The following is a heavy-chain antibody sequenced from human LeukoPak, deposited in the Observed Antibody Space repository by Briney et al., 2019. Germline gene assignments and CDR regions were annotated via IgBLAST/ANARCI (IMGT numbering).Heavy chain of an antibody. D-gene: IGHD1-26*01. Sequence: SETLSLTCAVYGGSFSGYYWSWIRQPPGKGLEWIGEINHSGSTNYNPSLKSRVTISVDTSKNQFSLKLSSVTAADTAVYYCAGLVVGATTIADFDYWGQGTLVTVSS. V-gene: IGHV4-34*01. CDR1: GGSFSGYY. CDR2: INHSGST. J-gene: IGHJ4*02. CDR3: AGLVVGATTIADFDY.